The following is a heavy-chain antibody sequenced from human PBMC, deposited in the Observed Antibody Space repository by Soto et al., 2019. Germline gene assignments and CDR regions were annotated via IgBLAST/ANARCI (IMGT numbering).Heavy chain of an antibody. J-gene: IGHJ6*02. V-gene: IGHV1-69*06. CDR2: IIPIFGTA. CDR3: ARDTHYYDSSGSNYYYGMDV. D-gene: IGHD3-22*01. Sequence: SVKVSCKASGYTFTGFGITWVRQAPGQGLEWMGGIIPIFGTANYAQKFQGRVTITADKSTSTAYMELSSLRSEDTAVYYCARDTHYYDSSGSNYYYGMDVWGQGTTVTVSS. CDR1: GYTFTGFG.